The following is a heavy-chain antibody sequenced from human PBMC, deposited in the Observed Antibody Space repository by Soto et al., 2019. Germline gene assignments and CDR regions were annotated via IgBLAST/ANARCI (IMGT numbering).Heavy chain of an antibody. V-gene: IGHV4-30-4*01. CDR3: ARGRPNYFYYGLDV. Sequence: LSLTCTVSGGSIKSDYYWAWVRQPPGGGLEWMGYKYYSGATDSDPSLEARVSFSVDTSKNQFFLNLTSVTVADTAVYYCARGRPNYFYYGLDVWGPGIPVTVSS. J-gene: IGHJ6*02. CDR2: KYYSGAT. CDR1: GGSIKSDYY.